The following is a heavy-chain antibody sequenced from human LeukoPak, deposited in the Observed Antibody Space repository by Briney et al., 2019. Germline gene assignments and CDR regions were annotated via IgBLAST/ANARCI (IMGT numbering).Heavy chain of an antibody. CDR3: ARDHPSGYYFDY. V-gene: IGHV4-59*12. CDR1: GGSISSYY. J-gene: IGHJ4*02. D-gene: IGHD5-12*01. CDR2: IYHSGST. Sequence: SETLSLACTVSGGSISSYYWSWIRQPPGKGLEWIGYIYHSGSTYYNPSLKSRVTISVDRSKNQFSLKLSSVTAADTAVYYCARDHPSGYYFDYWGQGTLVTVSS.